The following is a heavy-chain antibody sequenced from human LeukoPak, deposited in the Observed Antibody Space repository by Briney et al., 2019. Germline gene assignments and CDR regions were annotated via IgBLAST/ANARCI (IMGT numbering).Heavy chain of an antibody. J-gene: IGHJ4*02. Sequence: SSQTLSLTCTVSGGSIDSGDSYWSWIRQPPGKGLEWIGYIYHSGSTNYNPSLKSRVTISVDTSKNQFSLKLSSVTAADTAVYYCARGREDYYDSSGYHYYFDYWGQGTLVTVSS. V-gene: IGHV4-30-4*01. D-gene: IGHD3-22*01. CDR1: GGSIDSGDSY. CDR3: ARGREDYYDSSGYHYYFDY. CDR2: IYHSGST.